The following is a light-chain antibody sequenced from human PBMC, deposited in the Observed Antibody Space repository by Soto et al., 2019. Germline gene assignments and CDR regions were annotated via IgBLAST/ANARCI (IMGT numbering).Light chain of an antibody. CDR2: EGS. J-gene: IGLJ3*02. CDR1: SSDVGIYNL. CDR3: CSYAGSSTWV. Sequence: QSALTQPASVSGSPGQSTTISCTGTSSDVGIYNLVSWYQQHPGKAPKLMIYEGSKRPSGVSNRFSGSKSGNTASLTISGRQAEDEADYYCCSYAGSSTWVFGGGTKLTVL. V-gene: IGLV2-23*01.